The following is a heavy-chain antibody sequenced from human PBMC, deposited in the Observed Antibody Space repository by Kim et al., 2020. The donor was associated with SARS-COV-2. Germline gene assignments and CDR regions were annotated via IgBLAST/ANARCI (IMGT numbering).Heavy chain of an antibody. CDR1: GFTFSSYA. CDR3: AKGRWIIDGSGTDAFDI. Sequence: GGSLRLSCAASGFTFSSYAMSWVRQAPGKGLEWVSCISGTGGTTYHADSVKGRFAISRDNSKNTLYLQMNSLRAEDTAVYYCAKGRWIIDGSGTDAFDIWGQGTIVSVSS. CDR2: ISGTGGTT. D-gene: IGHD3-10*01. V-gene: IGHV3-23*01. J-gene: IGHJ3*02.